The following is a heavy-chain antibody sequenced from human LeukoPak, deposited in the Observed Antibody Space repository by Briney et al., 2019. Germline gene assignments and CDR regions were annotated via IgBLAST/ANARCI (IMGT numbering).Heavy chain of an antibody. CDR3: ATIGRDFDWSWGGFDY. J-gene: IGHJ4*02. CDR2: FDPEDGET. V-gene: IGHV1-24*01. Sequence: ASVKVSCKVSGYTLTELSMHWVRQAPGKGLEWMGGFDPEDGETIYAQKFQGRVTMTEDTSTDTAYMGLSSLRSEDTAVYYCATIGRDFDWSWGGFDYWGQGTLVTVSS. D-gene: IGHD3-9*01. CDR1: GYTLTELS.